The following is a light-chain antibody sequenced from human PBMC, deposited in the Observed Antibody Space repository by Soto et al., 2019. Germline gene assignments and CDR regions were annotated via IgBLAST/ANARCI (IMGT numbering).Light chain of an antibody. Sequence: QSALTQPASVSGSPGQSITISCTGTSSDVGNYNRVSWYQQHPGKVPKLLIYDVSNRPSGVSYRFSGSKSANTASLTISGLQAEDEADYYCSSYTTNYAVLFGGGTKVTVL. J-gene: IGLJ2*01. CDR1: SSDVGNYNR. V-gene: IGLV2-14*03. CDR3: SSYTTNYAVL. CDR2: DVS.